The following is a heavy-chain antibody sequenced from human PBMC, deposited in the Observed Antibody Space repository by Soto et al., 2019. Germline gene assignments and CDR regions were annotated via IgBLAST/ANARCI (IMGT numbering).Heavy chain of an antibody. V-gene: IGHV3-23*01. J-gene: IGHJ4*02. D-gene: IGHD3-16*01. CDR3: AKTSWRANRDWHIFWD. Sequence: EVQLLESGGGLEHPGGSLRLSCAASGFTFRNYAMSWVRQAPGKGLEWVSVISPDGGTTNYADSVKGRFTISRDSSKTTLYLQMSSLIAEDTAVYYCAKTSWRANRDWHIFWDWAQGTPVTVSS. CDR1: GFTFRNYA. CDR2: ISPDGGTT.